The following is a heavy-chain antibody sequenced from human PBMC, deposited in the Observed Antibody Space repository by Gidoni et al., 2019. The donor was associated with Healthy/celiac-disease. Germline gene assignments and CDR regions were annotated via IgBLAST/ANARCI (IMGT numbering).Heavy chain of an antibody. V-gene: IGHV4-39*01. J-gene: IGHJ4*02. Sequence: QLQLQESGPGLVKPSETLSLTCTVSGGSIRSSSYYWGWIRQPPGKGLEWIGSIYYSGSTYYNPSLKSRVTISVDTSKNQFSLKLSSVTAADTAVYYCARLDDYGGPYFDYWGQGTLVTVSS. CDR1: GGSIRSSSYY. D-gene: IGHD4-17*01. CDR3: ARLDDYGGPYFDY. CDR2: IYYSGST.